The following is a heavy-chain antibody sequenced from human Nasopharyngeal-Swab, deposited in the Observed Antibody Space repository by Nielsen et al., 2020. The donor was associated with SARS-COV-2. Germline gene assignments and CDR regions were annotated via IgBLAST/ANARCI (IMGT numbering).Heavy chain of an antibody. CDR2: INHSGST. Sequence: SGTLSLTCAVYGGSFSGYYWSWIRQPPGKGLEWIGEINHSGSTNYNPSLKSRVTISVDTSKNQFSLKLSSVTAADTAVYYCARGAERDYYYYYYMDVWGKGTTVTVSS. D-gene: IGHD1-1*01. CDR1: GGSFSGYY. CDR3: ARGAERDYYYYYYMDV. V-gene: IGHV4-34*01. J-gene: IGHJ6*03.